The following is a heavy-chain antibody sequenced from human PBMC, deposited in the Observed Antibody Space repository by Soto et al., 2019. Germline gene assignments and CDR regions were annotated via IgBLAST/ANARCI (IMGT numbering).Heavy chain of an antibody. CDR1: GFTFSSYE. Sequence: PGGSLRLSCAASGFTFSSYEMNWVRQAPGKGLEWVSYISSSGSTVYYADSVKGRFTISRDNAKNSLYLQMNSLRAEDTAVYYCARGYSSGCFDYWGQGTLVTVSS. D-gene: IGHD6-19*01. V-gene: IGHV3-48*03. CDR2: ISSSGSTV. CDR3: ARGYSSGCFDY. J-gene: IGHJ4*02.